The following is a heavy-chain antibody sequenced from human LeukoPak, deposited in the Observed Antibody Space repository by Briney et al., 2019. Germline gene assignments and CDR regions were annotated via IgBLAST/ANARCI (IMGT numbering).Heavy chain of an antibody. CDR1: GGSISDTSYY. CDR2: IYSSAST. V-gene: IGHV4-39*01. D-gene: IGHD3-10*01. CDR3: ARRVAYGSGSLGGVY. Sequence: SETLSLTCTVSGGSISDTSYYWGRLRHPPGKGREGRVSIYSSASTYYNPSHKSRLTISVNTSKTRFSLRLSSVTAADTAVYYCARRVAYGSGSLGGVYWGQGSLVTVSS. J-gene: IGHJ4*02.